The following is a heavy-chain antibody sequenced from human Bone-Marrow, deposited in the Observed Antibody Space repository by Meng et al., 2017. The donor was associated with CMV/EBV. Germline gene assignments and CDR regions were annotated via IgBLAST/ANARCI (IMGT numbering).Heavy chain of an antibody. V-gene: IGHV3-23*03. CDR3: ARDLHYDFWSGYLRYYGMDV. CDR1: GFTFSTYA. Sequence: GGSLRLSCVGSGFTFSTYAMSWVRQAPGKGLEWVAVIDSGGSSTYYAGSVKGRFTISRDKSKNTLYLQINSLRAEDTAVYYCARDLHYDFWSGYLRYYGMDVWGQGTTVTVSS. D-gene: IGHD3-3*01. CDR2: IDSGGSST. J-gene: IGHJ6*02.